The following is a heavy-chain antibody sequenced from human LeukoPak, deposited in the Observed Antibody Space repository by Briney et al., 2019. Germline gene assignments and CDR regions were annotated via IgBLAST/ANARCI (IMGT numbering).Heavy chain of an antibody. Sequence: GASVKVSCKASGYSFNSYGMSWVRQAPGQGLEWMGWISAYDGNTNFAQKFQGRITMTTDTGTSTAYMELRSLRSDDPALYYCARDIGYYDSSGIDYWGQGTLVTVSS. CDR1: GYSFNSYG. CDR2: ISAYDGNT. V-gene: IGHV1-18*01. CDR3: ARDIGYYDSSGIDY. D-gene: IGHD3-22*01. J-gene: IGHJ4*02.